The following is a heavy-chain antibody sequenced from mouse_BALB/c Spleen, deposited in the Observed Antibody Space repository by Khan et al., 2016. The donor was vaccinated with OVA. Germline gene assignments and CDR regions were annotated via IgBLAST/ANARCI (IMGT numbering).Heavy chain of an antibody. Sequence: VQLQQSGTVLARPGTSVKMSCKASGYTFTSYWMHWVKQRPGQGLEWIGAIYPGNSDTSYNQKFKGKAKLTSVTSTSTSYMELSSMTNEDSAVYYCTRFGYLFAYWGQGTLVTVSA. CDR3: TRFGYLFAY. D-gene: IGHD2-2*01. V-gene: IGHV1-5*01. J-gene: IGHJ3*01. CDR2: IYPGNSDT. CDR1: GYTFTSYW.